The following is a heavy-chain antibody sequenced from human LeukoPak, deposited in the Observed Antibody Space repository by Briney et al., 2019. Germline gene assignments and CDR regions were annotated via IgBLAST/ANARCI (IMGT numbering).Heavy chain of an antibody. Sequence: PGGSLRLSCAASGFTFSSYAMSWVRQAPGKGLEWVSAISGSGGSTYYADSVKGRFTISRDNSKNTLYLQMNSLRAEDTAVYYCAKGGLAEMATIMEFDYWGQGTLVTVSS. CDR3: AKGGLAEMATIMEFDY. CDR1: GFTFSSYA. V-gene: IGHV3-23*01. CDR2: ISGSGGST. D-gene: IGHD5-24*01. J-gene: IGHJ4*02.